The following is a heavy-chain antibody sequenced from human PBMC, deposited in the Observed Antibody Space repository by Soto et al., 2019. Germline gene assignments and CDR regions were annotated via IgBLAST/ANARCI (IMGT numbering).Heavy chain of an antibody. CDR2: IYYSGST. Sequence: PSETLSLTCTVSGGSISSYYWSWIRQPPGKGLEWIGYIYYSGSTNYNPSLKSRVTISVDTSKNQFSLKLSSVTAADTAVYYCAREGYYYGSGSPPLGSNWFEPWGQGPLVTVSS. CDR1: GGSISSYY. J-gene: IGHJ5*02. V-gene: IGHV4-59*01. CDR3: AREGYYYGSGSPPLGSNWFEP. D-gene: IGHD3-10*01.